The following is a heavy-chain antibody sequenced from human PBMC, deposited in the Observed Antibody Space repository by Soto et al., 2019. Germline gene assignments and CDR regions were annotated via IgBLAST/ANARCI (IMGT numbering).Heavy chain of an antibody. Sequence: SETLSLTCTVSGGPISSYYWSWIRQPPGKGLEWIGYIYYSGSTNYNPSLKSRVTISVDTSKNQFSLKLSSVTAADTAVYYCARIRHYYYGMDVWGQGTTVTVSS. V-gene: IGHV4-59*01. J-gene: IGHJ6*02. CDR1: GGPISSYY. CDR3: ARIRHYYYGMDV. CDR2: IYYSGST.